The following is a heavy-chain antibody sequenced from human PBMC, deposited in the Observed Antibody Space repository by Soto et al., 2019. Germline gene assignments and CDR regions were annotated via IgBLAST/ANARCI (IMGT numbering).Heavy chain of an antibody. CDR3: TRREWEPTYYYYGMDV. D-gene: IGHD1-26*01. Sequence: GGSLRLSCAASGFTFSGSAMHWVRQAPGKGLEWVGRIRSKANSYATAYAASVKGRFTISRDDSKNTAYLQMNSLKTEDTAVYYCTRREWEPTYYYYGMDVWGQGTTVTVSS. CDR2: IRSKANSYAT. V-gene: IGHV3-73*01. CDR1: GFTFSGSA. J-gene: IGHJ6*02.